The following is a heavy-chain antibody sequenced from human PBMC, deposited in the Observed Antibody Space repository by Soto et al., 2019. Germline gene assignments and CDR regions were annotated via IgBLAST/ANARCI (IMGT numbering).Heavy chain of an antibody. CDR3: TTRSVGITGTTGAFDI. D-gene: IGHD1-7*01. V-gene: IGHV3-15*01. CDR1: GFTFSNAW. Sequence: GESLKISCAASGFTFSNAWMSWVRQAQGKGLEWVGRIKSKTDGGTTDYAAPVKGRFTISRDDSKNTLYLQMNSLKTEDTAVYYCTTRSVGITGTTGAFDIWGQGTMVTVSS. CDR2: IKSKTDGGTT. J-gene: IGHJ3*02.